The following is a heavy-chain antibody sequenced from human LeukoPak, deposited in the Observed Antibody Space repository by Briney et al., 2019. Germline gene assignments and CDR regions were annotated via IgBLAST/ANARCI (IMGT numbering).Heavy chain of an antibody. J-gene: IGHJ4*02. CDR1: GGSFSGYY. CDR2: ISSSGSTI. CDR3: ARRDFWSGYNY. D-gene: IGHD3-3*01. Sequence: LSLTCAVYGGSFSGYYWSWIRQAPGKGLEWVSYISSSGSTIYYADSVKGRFTISRDNAKNSLYLQMNSLRAEDTAVYYCARRDFWSGYNYWGQGTLVTVSS. V-gene: IGHV3-11*04.